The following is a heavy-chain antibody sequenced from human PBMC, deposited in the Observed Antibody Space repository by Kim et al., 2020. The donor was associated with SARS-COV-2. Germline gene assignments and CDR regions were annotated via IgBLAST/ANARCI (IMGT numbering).Heavy chain of an antibody. V-gene: IGHV3-7*01. CDR1: GFSFSDYW. CDR2: IKEDGSVE. D-gene: IGHD3-10*01. J-gene: IGHJ4*02. Sequence: GGSLRLSCAASGFSFSDYWMSWVRQAPGKGLEWVANIKEDGSVEQYVDSVKGRFTISRDNAKNSLHLQMNSLRAEDTAVYYCARDGSGIYSASFDCWGQG. CDR3: ARDGSGIYSASFDC.